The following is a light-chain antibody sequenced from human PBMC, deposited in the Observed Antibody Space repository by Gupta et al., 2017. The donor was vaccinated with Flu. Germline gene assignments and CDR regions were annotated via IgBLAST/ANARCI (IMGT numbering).Light chain of an antibody. CDR1: QSVRSSY. J-gene: IGKJ1*01. CDR3: QQYGSSPWT. Sequence: EIVLTQSPCTLSFAPGERATLSCRSRQSVRSSYLAWYQQKPGQAPRLLLYGASSRATGVPDRFSGSGSGTEFTLTISRLEPEDFAVYYCQQYGSSPWTFGQGTKVEIK. CDR2: GAS. V-gene: IGKV3-20*01.